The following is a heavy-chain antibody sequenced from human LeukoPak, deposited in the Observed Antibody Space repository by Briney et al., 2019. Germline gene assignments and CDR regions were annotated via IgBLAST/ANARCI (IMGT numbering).Heavy chain of an antibody. Sequence: GGSLRLSCAASGFPFSTCAMNWVRQAPGKGLEWVSVITGSGGFTQYADSVKGRFTISRDNSKNTVYLQMNSLRVEDTALYYCVRSLDYWGQGTLVTVSS. CDR1: GFPFSTCA. V-gene: IGHV3-23*01. CDR3: VRSLDY. J-gene: IGHJ4*02. CDR2: ITGSGGFT.